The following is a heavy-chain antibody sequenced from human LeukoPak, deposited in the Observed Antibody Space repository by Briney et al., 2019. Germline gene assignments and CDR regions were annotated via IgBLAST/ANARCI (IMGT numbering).Heavy chain of an antibody. Sequence: SQTLSLTCSVSGGSISSDSYHWTWIRQPAGKGLEWIGRVISSGTTNYNPSLKSRVTILVDTSKNQFSLKLNFVTAPDPSVYHCARGGWFGELFFDHWGQGILVTVSS. CDR3: ARGGWFGELFFDH. CDR2: VISSGTT. V-gene: IGHV4-61*02. D-gene: IGHD3-10*01. J-gene: IGHJ4*02. CDR1: GGSISSDSYH.